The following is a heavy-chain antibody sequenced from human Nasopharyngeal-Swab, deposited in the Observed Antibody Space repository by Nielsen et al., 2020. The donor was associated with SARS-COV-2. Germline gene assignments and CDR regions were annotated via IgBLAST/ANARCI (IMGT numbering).Heavy chain of an antibody. Sequence: GESLKISCAASGFTVSSNYMSWVRQAPGKGLEWVSVIYSGGSTYYADSVKGRFTISRHNSKNTLYLQMNSLRAEDTAAYYCASSPSRGWYEYHLDNWGQGTLVTVSS. J-gene: IGHJ4*02. D-gene: IGHD6-19*01. CDR3: ASSPSRGWYEYHLDN. V-gene: IGHV3-53*04. CDR2: IYSGGST. CDR1: GFTVSSNY.